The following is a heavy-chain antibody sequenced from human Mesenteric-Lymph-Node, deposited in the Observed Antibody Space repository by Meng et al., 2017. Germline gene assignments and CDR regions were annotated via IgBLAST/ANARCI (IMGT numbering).Heavy chain of an antibody. CDR3: ARDHGFLNWFDP. V-gene: IGHV3-30*07. Sequence: QGQLVESGGGVVQPGRSLRVCCAASGFTFSSYLMHWVRQAPGKGLEWVALISSDGRNEYYADSVKGRFSISRDNAKSSLSLQMNSLRVEDTAVYYCARDHGFLNWFDPWGQGTLVTVSS. J-gene: IGHJ5*02. CDR2: ISSDGRNE. D-gene: IGHD2/OR15-2a*01. CDR1: GFTFSSYL.